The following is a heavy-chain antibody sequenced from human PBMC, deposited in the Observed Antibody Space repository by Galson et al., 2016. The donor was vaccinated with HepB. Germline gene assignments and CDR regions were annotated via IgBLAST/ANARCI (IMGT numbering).Heavy chain of an antibody. CDR3: ASDDKSGWCLGDR. D-gene: IGHD6-19*01. V-gene: IGHV3-7*01. Sequence: LRLSCAASGFTFSNHWMTWVRQAPGKGLEWVASIRQDGIKKYYVASVKGRFSISRDNAENSLNLQMNSLTAEDTAVYYCASDDKSGWCLGDRWGQGILVTVSS. CDR1: GFTFSNHW. CDR2: IRQDGIKK. J-gene: IGHJ5*02.